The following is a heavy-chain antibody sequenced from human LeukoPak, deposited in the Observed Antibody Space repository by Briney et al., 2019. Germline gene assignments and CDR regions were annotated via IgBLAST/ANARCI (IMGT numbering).Heavy chain of an antibody. Sequence: SVKVSCKASGGTFSSYGISWVRQAPGQGLEWMGRIIPILGIANYAQKFQGRVTITADKSTSTAYMELSSLRSEDTAVYYCARYDYGDYVFDYWGQGTLVTVSS. V-gene: IGHV1-69*04. J-gene: IGHJ4*02. CDR1: GGTFSSYG. CDR3: ARYDYGDYVFDY. CDR2: IIPILGIA. D-gene: IGHD4-17*01.